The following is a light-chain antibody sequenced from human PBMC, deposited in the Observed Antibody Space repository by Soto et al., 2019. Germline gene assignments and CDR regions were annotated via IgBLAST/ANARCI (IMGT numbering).Light chain of an antibody. V-gene: IGLV3-21*04. J-gene: IGLJ2*01. CDR3: QVWDSSSVV. Sequence: SCELTQPPSVSVAPGKRARITWGGNNIGSKSVHWYQQKPGQAPVLVIYYDSDRPSGIPERFSGSNSGNTATLTISRVEAGDEADYYCQVWDSSSVVFGGGTQLTVL. CDR2: YDS. CDR1: NIGSKS.